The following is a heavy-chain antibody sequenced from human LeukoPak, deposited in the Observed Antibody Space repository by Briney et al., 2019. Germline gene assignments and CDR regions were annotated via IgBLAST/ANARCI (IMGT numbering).Heavy chain of an antibody. D-gene: IGHD1-26*01. Sequence: SETLSLTCTVSGGSVNSFYWTWIRQPGGKGLEWIGRIYSSGSTNYNPSLKNRVTMSVDTSKNQFSLKFTSVTAADTAVYYCARVSVSGTYDYWGQGTLVTVSS. CDR3: ARVSVSGTYDY. CDR2: IYSSGST. J-gene: IGHJ4*02. CDR1: GGSVNSFY. V-gene: IGHV4-4*07.